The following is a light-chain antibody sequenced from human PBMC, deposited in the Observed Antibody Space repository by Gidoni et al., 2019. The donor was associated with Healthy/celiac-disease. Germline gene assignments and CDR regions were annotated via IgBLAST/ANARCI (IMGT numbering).Light chain of an antibody. Sequence: EIVLTQSPGTLSLSPGERATLSCRASQSVSSSYLAWYQQKPGQAPRLLIYGASSRATGIPDRFRGSGSGTDFTLTISRLEPEDFAVYYCQQYGSSQITLGQGTRLEIK. CDR3: QQYGSSQIT. CDR1: QSVSSSY. J-gene: IGKJ5*01. V-gene: IGKV3-20*01. CDR2: GAS.